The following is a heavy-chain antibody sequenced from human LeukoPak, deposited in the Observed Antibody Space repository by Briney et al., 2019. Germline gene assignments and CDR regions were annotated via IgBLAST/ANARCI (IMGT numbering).Heavy chain of an antibody. CDR3: ARSSYDYGDWLGWAFDY. J-gene: IGHJ4*02. V-gene: IGHV1-18*04. D-gene: IGHD4-17*01. CDR2: ISAYNGNT. CDR1: GYTFTSYG. Sequence: GASVKVSCKASGYTFTSYGISSVRQAPGQGLEWMGWISAYNGNTNYAQKLQGRATMTTDTSTSTAYMELRSLRSDDTAVYYCARSSYDYGDWLGWAFDYWGQGTLVTVSS.